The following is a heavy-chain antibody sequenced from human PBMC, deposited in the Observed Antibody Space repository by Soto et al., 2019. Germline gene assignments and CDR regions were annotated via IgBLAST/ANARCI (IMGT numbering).Heavy chain of an antibody. V-gene: IGHV4-30-4*01. J-gene: IGHJ5*02. CDR1: GGSISSGDYY. Sequence: PSETLSLTCTVSGGSISSGDYYWSWIRQPPGKGLEWIGYIYYSRSTYYNPSLKSRVTISVDTSKNQFSLKLSSVTAADTAVYYCARDPVSHNNNWFDPWGQGTMVTVSS. D-gene: IGHD1-20*01. CDR2: IYYSRST. CDR3: ARDPVSHNNNWFDP.